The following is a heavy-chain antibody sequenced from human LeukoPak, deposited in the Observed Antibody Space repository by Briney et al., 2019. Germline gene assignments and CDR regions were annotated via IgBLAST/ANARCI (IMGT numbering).Heavy chain of an antibody. CDR1: GYTLTELS. J-gene: IGHJ5*02. Sequence: ASVKVSCKVSGYTLTELSMHWVRQAPGKGLEWMGGFDPEDGETIYAQKFQGRVTITADKSTSTAYMELSSLRSEDTAVYYCARKLSSGWYNWFDPWGQGTLVTVSS. CDR3: ARKLSSGWYNWFDP. D-gene: IGHD6-19*01. CDR2: FDPEDGET. V-gene: IGHV1-24*01.